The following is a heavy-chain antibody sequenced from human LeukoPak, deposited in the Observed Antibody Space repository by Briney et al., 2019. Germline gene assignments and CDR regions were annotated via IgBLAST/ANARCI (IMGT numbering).Heavy chain of an antibody. Sequence: SETLSLRCAVYGGSFSAYYWSWIRRPPGKRLEWIGEINYSGSTNQNPSLKSRVTISVDTSNHQLSLRLSSVTAADSGVYYCARMVRERHSFDIWGEGGMVTVSP. CDR3: ARMVRERHSFDI. D-gene: IGHD3-10*01. J-gene: IGHJ3*02. CDR2: INYSGST. CDR1: GGSFSAYY. V-gene: IGHV4-34*01.